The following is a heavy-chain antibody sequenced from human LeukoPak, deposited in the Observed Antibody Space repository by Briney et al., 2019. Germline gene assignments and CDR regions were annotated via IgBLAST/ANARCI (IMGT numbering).Heavy chain of an antibody. CDR1: GFTVSRSY. Sequence: GGSLRVSCTVSGFTVSRSYMTWVRQAPGKGLEWVPVIYSGGSTYYADSVKGRFTISRDNSKNTLYLQMNSLRAEDTAVYYCARADYAYFDYWGQGTLVTVSS. J-gene: IGHJ4*02. CDR2: IYSGGST. V-gene: IGHV3-53*01. CDR3: ARADYAYFDY. D-gene: IGHD4-17*01.